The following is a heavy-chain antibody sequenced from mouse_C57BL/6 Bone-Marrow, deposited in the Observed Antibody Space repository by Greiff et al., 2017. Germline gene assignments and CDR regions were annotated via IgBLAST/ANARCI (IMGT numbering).Heavy chain of an antibody. CDR2: IYPGSGST. CDR3: AREGSYYDYSGFAY. CDR1: GYTFTSYW. J-gene: IGHJ3*01. D-gene: IGHD2-4*01. V-gene: IGHV1-55*01. Sequence: VQLQQPGAELVKPGASVKMSCKASGYTFTSYWITWVKQRPGQGLEWIGDIYPGSGSTNYNEKFKSKATLTVDTSSSTAYMQLSSLTSEDSAGYDGAREGSYYDYSGFAYWGQGTLVTVSA.